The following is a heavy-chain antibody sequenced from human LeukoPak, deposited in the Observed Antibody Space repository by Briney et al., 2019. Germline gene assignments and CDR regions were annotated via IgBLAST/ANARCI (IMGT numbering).Heavy chain of an antibody. CDR1: GFTFSSYS. CDR2: VSGSNNYI. J-gene: IGHJ5*02. V-gene: IGHV3-21*01. CDR3: ARDVTYYYGSGSYPWFDP. D-gene: IGHD3-10*01. Sequence: PGGSLRLSCVASGFTFSSYSMNWVRQAPGKEPEWVSSVSGSNNYIYYADSVRGRFTISRDNARNSLYLQMNSLRAEDTAVYYCARDVTYYYGSGSYPWFDPWGQGTLVTVSS.